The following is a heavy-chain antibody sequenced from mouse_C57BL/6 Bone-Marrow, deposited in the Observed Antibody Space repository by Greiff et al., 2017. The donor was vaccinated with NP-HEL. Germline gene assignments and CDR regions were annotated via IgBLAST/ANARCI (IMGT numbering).Heavy chain of an antibody. J-gene: IGHJ1*03. Sequence: VQLQQSVAELVRPGASVKLSCTASGFNTKNTYMHWVKQRPEQGLEWIGRIDPANGNTKYAPKFQGKATITADTSSNTAYLQLSSLTSEDTAIYYCARDFDVWGTGTTVTVSS. V-gene: IGHV14-3*01. CDR1: GFNTKNTY. CDR3: ARDFDV. CDR2: IDPANGNT.